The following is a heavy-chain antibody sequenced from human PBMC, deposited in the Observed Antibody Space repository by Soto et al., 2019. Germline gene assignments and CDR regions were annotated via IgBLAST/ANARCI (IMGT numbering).Heavy chain of an antibody. V-gene: IGHV2-5*02. D-gene: IGHD6-19*01. J-gene: IGHJ4*02. CDR2: IYWDDDK. CDR3: AHILLAGLGYYFDY. Sequence: QITLKESGPTLVKPTQTLTLTCTFSGFSLSSTRMAVGWIRQPRGKALEWLALIYWDDDKRYSPFLKSRLTITKDASKNNVVLTMSHMAPVDTARYYCAHILLAGLGYYFDYWGQGTLVTVSS. CDR1: GFSLSSTRMA.